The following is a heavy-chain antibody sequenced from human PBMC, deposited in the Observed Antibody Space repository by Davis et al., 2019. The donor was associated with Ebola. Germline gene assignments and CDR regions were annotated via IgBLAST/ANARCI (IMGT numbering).Heavy chain of an antibody. J-gene: IGHJ5*02. D-gene: IGHD3-16*01. CDR3: ARGLLGDNWFDP. Sequence: SVKVSCKASGGTFSSYAISWVRQAPGQGLECMGGIIPIFGTANYAQKFQGRVTITADESTSTAYMELSSLRSEDTAVYYCARGLLGDNWFDPWGQGTLVTVSS. CDR2: IIPIFGTA. V-gene: IGHV1-69*13. CDR1: GGTFSSYA.